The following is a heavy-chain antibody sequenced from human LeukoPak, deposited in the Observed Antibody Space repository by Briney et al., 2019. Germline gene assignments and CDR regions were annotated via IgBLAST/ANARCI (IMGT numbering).Heavy chain of an antibody. V-gene: IGHV1-2*02. CDR2: INPNSGGT. CDR1: GYTFTVYY. J-gene: IGHJ3*02. Sequence: ASVNVSCKASGYTFTVYYMHWVRQAPGQGLEWMGWINPNSGGTNYAQKFQGRVTMTRDTSISTAYMELSRLRSDDTAVYYCARGISGWYGAFDIWGQGTMVTVSS. CDR3: ARGISGWYGAFDI. D-gene: IGHD6-19*01.